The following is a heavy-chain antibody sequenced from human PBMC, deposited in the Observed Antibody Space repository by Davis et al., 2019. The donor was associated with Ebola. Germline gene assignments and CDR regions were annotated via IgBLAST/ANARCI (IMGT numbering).Heavy chain of an antibody. D-gene: IGHD6-6*01. CDR1: GGSISSGGYY. Sequence: MPSETLSLTCTVSGGSISSGGYYWSWIRQHPGKGLEWIGYIYYSGSTYYNPSLKSRVTISVDTSKNQFSLKLSSVTAADTAVYYCAREGLVGDYYYGMDVWGQGTTVTVSS. J-gene: IGHJ6*02. V-gene: IGHV4-31*03. CDR2: IYYSGST. CDR3: AREGLVGDYYYGMDV.